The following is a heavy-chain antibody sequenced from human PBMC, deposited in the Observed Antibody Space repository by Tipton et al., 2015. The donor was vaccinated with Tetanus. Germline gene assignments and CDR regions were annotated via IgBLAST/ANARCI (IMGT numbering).Heavy chain of an antibody. J-gene: IGHJ4*02. CDR3: ARGGTMDS. D-gene: IGHD1-1*01. Sequence: QVQLVQSGAEVKKPGASVKVSCKASGYTFTSFGINWVRQAPGQGLEWMGWINTDKGSTNYAQNLQGRVIMTTDTSTLTAYMELRSLRPDDTSVYYCARGGTMDSWGQGTLVTVSS. V-gene: IGHV1-18*01. CDR1: GYTFTSFG. CDR2: INTDKGST.